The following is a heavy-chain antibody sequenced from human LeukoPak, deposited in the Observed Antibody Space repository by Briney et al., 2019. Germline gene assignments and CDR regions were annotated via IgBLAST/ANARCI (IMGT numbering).Heavy chain of an antibody. CDR2: IKQDGSEK. J-gene: IGHJ4*02. Sequence: PSETLSLTCTVSGDSISSSRYYWGWIRQAPGTGLEWVANIKQDGSEKYYVDSVKGRFTISRDNAKNSLYLQMNSLRAEDTAVYYCARARWTALDYWGQGTLVTVSS. CDR3: ARARWTALDY. D-gene: IGHD5-24*01. V-gene: IGHV3-7*03. CDR1: GDSISSSRYY.